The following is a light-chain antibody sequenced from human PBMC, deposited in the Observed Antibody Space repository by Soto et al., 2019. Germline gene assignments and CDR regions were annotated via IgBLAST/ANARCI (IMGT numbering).Light chain of an antibody. CDR2: TPS. J-gene: IGKJ2*03. CDR1: QNISIY. V-gene: IGKV1-39*01. CDR3: EQSYSTPLS. Sequence: DIQMTQSPSSLSASVGDTVTITCRASQNISIYLNCYKQTVGKAPNLLTYTPSTLQSGVPSRISGSGSGTDFTLTISSLQPEEFATYYWEQSYSTPLSFGQGSKVEIK.